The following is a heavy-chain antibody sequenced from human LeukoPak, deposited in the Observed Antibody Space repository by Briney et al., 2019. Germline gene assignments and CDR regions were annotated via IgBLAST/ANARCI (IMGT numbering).Heavy chain of an antibody. CDR2: ITGSGGST. CDR1: GFTFSTYG. J-gene: IGHJ4*02. CDR3: ARDQLGAVLYFDY. Sequence: QTGGSLRLSCAASGFTFSTYGMSWVRQAPGKGLEWVSVITGSGGSTYYADSVKGRFTISRDNSKNTLYLQINSLRVEDTAVYYCARDQLGAVLYFDYWGQGTLVTVSS. V-gene: IGHV3-23*01. D-gene: IGHD1-1*01.